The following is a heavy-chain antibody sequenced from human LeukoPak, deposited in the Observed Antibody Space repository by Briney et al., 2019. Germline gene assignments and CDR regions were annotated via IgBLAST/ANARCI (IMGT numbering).Heavy chain of an antibody. CDR1: GGTFGRHG. CDR3: ARVPVASMTPLYFFDL. Sequence: SVKVSCKASGGTFGRHGISWVRQAPGQGLEWMGGTVSMFATTIYAEKFQGRLTITADESTSTAYMELKSLTSEDTAVYFCARVPVASMTPLYFFDLWGQGTLVTVSS. J-gene: IGHJ4*02. CDR2: TVSMFATT. V-gene: IGHV1-69*01.